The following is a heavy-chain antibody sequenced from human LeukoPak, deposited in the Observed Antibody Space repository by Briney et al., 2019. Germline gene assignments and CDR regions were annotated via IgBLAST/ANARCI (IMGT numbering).Heavy chain of an antibody. D-gene: IGHD6-13*01. CDR1: GGSFSGYY. V-gene: IGHV4-34*01. Sequence: SETLSLTCAVYGGSFSGYYWSWIRQPPGKGLEWIGEINHSGSTNYNPSLKSRVTIPVDTSKNQFSLKLSSVTAADTAVYYCARRLAAAAGRYYFDYWGQGTLVTVSS. CDR3: ARRLAAAAGRYYFDY. J-gene: IGHJ4*02. CDR2: INHSGST.